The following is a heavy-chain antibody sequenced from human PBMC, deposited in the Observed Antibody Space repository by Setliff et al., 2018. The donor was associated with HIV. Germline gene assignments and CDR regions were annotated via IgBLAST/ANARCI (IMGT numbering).Heavy chain of an antibody. Sequence: PSETLSLTCNVSGVSISSYYWSWVRQPPGKGLEYIGYIYSNGGTNYNPSLKSRLTISTDASKNQFSLKLSSVTTEDTAVYFCARERRVDIAVVPAAKGTFDYWGQGTLVTVSS. CDR3: ARERRVDIAVVPAAKGTFDY. V-gene: IGHV4-59*01. CDR2: IYSNGGT. CDR1: GVSISSYY. J-gene: IGHJ4*02. D-gene: IGHD2-2*01.